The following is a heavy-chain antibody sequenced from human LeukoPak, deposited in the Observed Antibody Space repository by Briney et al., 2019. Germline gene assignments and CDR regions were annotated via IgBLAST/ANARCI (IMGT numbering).Heavy chain of an antibody. CDR1: GYEFVSYD. CDR2: MNPDSENT. J-gene: IGHJ4*02. Sequence: ASVKVSCKASGYEFVSYDMNWVRQATGQGLEWMGWMNPDSENTGYAPKFQGRVTMTSDRSTRTAYMELTGLKSEDTGVYFCARGPLAPLVGIDRRKDYWGQGTQVTVSS. CDR3: ARGPLAPLVGIDRRKDY. V-gene: IGHV1-8*01. D-gene: IGHD1-14*01.